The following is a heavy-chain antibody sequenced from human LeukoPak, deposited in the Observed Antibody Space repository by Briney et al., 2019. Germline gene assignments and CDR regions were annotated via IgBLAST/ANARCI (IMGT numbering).Heavy chain of an antibody. V-gene: IGHV3-33*01. J-gene: IGHJ4*02. Sequence: GGSLRLSCAASGFTFSSYGMHWVRQAPGKGLEWVAVIWYDGSNKYYADSVKGRFTIPRDNSKNTLYLQMNSLRAEDTAVYYCARTMRPILTGYYSLDYWGQGTLVTVSS. D-gene: IGHD3-9*01. CDR2: IWYDGSNK. CDR1: GFTFSSYG. CDR3: ARTMRPILTGYYSLDY.